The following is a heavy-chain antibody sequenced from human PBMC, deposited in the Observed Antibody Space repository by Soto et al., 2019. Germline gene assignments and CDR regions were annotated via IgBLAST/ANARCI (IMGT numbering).Heavy chain of an antibody. Sequence: QVQLVQSGAEVKKPGASVKVSCKASGYTFTNYAISWVRQAPGQGVEWMGWISAYNGNTNYAQKLQGRVTMTTHTSTSTAYMELRSLGSDDTAVYYCGRASPPVDYWGQGTLVTVSS. V-gene: IGHV1-18*01. CDR2: ISAYNGNT. CDR3: GRASPPVDY. CDR1: GYTFTNYA. J-gene: IGHJ4*02.